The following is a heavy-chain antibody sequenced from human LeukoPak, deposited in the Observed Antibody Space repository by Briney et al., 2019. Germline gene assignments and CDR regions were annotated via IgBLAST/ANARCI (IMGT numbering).Heavy chain of an antibody. CDR3: ARLFNSGFTMVRGALPYNWFDP. D-gene: IGHD3-10*01. CDR2: IYPGDSDT. V-gene: IGHV5-51*01. CDR1: GYSFTTYW. J-gene: IGHJ5*02. Sequence: GESLKISCKGSGYSFTTYWIGWVRQMPGKGLELMGIIYPGDSDTRYSPSFQGQVTISADKSISTAYLQWGSLKASDTAMYYCARLFNSGFTMVRGALPYNWFDPWGQGTLVTVSS.